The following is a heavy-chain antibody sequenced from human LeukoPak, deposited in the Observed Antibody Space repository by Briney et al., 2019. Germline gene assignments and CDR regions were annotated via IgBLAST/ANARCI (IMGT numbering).Heavy chain of an antibody. Sequence: PSETLSLTCAVSGGSISSSNWWSWVRQPPGKGLEWIGEIYHSGSTNYNPSLKSRVTISVDKSKNQFSLKLSSVTAADTAVYYCARGEDDYVWGSYRYVFDYWGQGTLVTVSS. CDR3: ARGEDDYVWGSYRYVFDY. D-gene: IGHD3-16*02. CDR1: GGSISSSNW. J-gene: IGHJ4*02. V-gene: IGHV4-4*02. CDR2: IYHSGST.